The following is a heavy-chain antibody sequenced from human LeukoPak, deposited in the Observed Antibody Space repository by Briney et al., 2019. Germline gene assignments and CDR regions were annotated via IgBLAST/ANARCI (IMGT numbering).Heavy chain of an antibody. D-gene: IGHD3-22*01. CDR2: ISGSGGST. CDR3: GKDPRSPWAVYYYDSSAYGFDP. CDR1: GFTFSSYA. J-gene: IGHJ5*02. Sequence: GGSLRLSCAASGFTFSSYAMSWVRQAPGKGLEWVSAISGSGGSTYYADSVKGRFTISRDNSKNTLYLQMNSLRAEDTAVYYCGKDPRSPWAVYYYDSSAYGFDPWGQGTLVTVSS. V-gene: IGHV3-23*01.